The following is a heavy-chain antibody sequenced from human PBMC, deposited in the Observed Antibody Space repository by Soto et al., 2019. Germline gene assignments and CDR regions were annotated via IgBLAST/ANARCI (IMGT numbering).Heavy chain of an antibody. V-gene: IGHV5-51*01. CDR1: EDIFTNYW. D-gene: IGHD6-6*01. Sequence: GEALKISCKASEDIFTNYWIGWVRQMPGRGLEWMGIIYPGDSDTRYSPSFEGQVTFSVDKTINTAYLHLSTLKASDTAMFYCVRRRGYSSSGAFDYWAQGTLVTVSS. J-gene: IGHJ4*02. CDR2: IYPGDSDT. CDR3: VRRRGYSSSGAFDY.